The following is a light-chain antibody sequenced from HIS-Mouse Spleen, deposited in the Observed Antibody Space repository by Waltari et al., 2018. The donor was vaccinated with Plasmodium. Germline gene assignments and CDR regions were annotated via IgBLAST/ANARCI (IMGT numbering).Light chain of an antibody. CDR1: NIGSKR. J-gene: IGLJ3*02. CDR3: QVWDSSSDHRV. Sequence: SYVLTQPPPVSVAPGQTARITSGGNNIGSKRATWYQQKPGQAPVLVVYDDSDRPSGIPERFSGSNSGNTATLTISRVEAGDEADYYCQVWDSSSDHRVFGGGTKLTVL. CDR2: DDS. V-gene: IGLV3-21*02.